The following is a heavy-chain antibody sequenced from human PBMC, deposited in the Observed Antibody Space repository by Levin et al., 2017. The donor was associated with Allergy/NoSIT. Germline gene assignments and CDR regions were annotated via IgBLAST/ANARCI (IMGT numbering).Heavy chain of an antibody. V-gene: IGHV7-4-1*02. Sequence: GGSLRLSCKASGYTFTSYAMNWVRQAPGQGLEWMGWINTNTGNPTYAQGFTGRFVFSLDTSVSTAYLQISSLKAEDTAVYYCARARTRETTVPTIDYWGQGTLVTVSS. D-gene: IGHD4-17*01. CDR2: INTNTGNP. CDR1: GYTFTSYA. J-gene: IGHJ4*02. CDR3: ARARTRETTVPTIDY.